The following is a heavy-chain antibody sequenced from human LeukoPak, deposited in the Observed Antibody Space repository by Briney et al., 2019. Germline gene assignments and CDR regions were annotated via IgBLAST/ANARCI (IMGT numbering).Heavy chain of an antibody. CDR1: GYTFTSYD. V-gene: IGHV1-8*01. CDR3: ATDLRYFDRTRGY. J-gene: IGHJ4*02. CDR2: MNPNSGNT. D-gene: IGHD3-9*01. Sequence: GASVKVSCKASGYTFTSYDINWVRQATGQGLEWMGWMNPNSGNTGYAQKFQGRVTMTRNTSISTAYMELSSLRSEDTAVYYCATDLRYFDRTRGYWGQGTLVTVSS.